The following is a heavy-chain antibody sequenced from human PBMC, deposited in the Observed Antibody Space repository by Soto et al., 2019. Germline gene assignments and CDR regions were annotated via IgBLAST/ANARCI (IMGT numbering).Heavy chain of an antibody. CDR2: IYYSGST. J-gene: IGHJ5*02. CDR1: GGSISSNIYY. Sequence: SETLSLTCSVSGGSISSNIYYWAWIRQPPGKGLEWIGSIYYSGSTYYNPSLKSRVTISVDTSKNQFSLKLSSVTAADTAVYYCARQTVSYDILTGYYWAWFDPWGQGTLVTV. CDR3: ARQTVSYDILTGYYWAWFDP. V-gene: IGHV4-39*01. D-gene: IGHD3-9*01.